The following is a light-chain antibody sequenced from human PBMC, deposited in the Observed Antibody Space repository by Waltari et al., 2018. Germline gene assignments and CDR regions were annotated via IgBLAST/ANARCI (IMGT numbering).Light chain of an antibody. J-gene: IGLJ2*01. CDR2: GQD. V-gene: IGLV3-19*01. Sequence: SSELTQDPTVSVALGQTVRITCQGDSLRSYSASWYQQRPGQAPVLVFYGQDNRPSGIPDRFSGSTSGDTATLTITGTQAEDEADYYCLSRDISSTRFFGGGTRLTV. CDR1: SLRSYS. CDR3: LSRDISSTRF.